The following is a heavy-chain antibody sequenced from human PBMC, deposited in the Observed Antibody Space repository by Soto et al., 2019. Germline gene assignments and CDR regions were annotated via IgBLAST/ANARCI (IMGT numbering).Heavy chain of an antibody. CDR1: GGSISSYY. J-gene: IGHJ6*04. V-gene: IGHV4-59*08. CDR2: IYYSGST. Sequence: SETLSLTCTVSGGSISSYYWSWIRQPPGEGLEWIGYIYYSGSTNYNPSLKSRVTISVDTSKNQFSLKLSSVTAADTAVYYCARLVGSTRLDVWGKGTTVTAPQ. D-gene: IGHD2-2*01. CDR3: ARLVGSTRLDV.